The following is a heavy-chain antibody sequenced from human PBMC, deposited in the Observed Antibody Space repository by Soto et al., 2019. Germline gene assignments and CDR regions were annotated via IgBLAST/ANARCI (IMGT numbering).Heavy chain of an antibody. J-gene: IGHJ4*02. CDR3: ANRIEVAGPQGDDY. V-gene: IGHV3-23*01. CDR2: ISGSGGST. CDR1: GFTFSSYA. Sequence: EVQLLESGGGLVQPGGSLRLSCAASGFTFSSYAMSWVRQAPGKGLEWVSAISGSGGSTYYADSVKDRFTISRDNSKNTLYLQMNSLRAEDTAVYYCANRIEVAGPQGDDYWGQGTLVSVSS. D-gene: IGHD6-19*01.